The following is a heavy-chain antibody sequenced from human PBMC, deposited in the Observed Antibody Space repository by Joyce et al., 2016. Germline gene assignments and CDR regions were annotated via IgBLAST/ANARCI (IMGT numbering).Heavy chain of an antibody. D-gene: IGHD1-1*01. CDR3: AKGALADQLLPPADL. Sequence: QFQLVESGGRVVQPGRSLRLSCRASGFTFKSFAMHWVRQAPGKGVEWVAVISHDAERQFYGESSKGRFTISRDNYKNTVDLQMNSLRVEDTAVYYCAKGALADQLLPPADLWGQGTLVTVSS. CDR2: ISHDAERQ. J-gene: IGHJ1*01. V-gene: IGHV3-30*18. CDR1: GFTFKSFA.